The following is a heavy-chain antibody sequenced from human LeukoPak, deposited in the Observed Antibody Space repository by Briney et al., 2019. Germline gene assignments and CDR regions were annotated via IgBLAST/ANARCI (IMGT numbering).Heavy chain of an antibody. V-gene: IGHV4-39*07. CDR1: GVSITSRNYY. Sequence: PSETLSLTCSVSGVSITSRNYYWLWLRQPPGKGLEGIGSIYYNGDTYYNLSLKSRVTISVDTSKYQCSLRLSSVTAAGTAVYYCARGLNYAGSGYYFDAWGPGTVVTVSS. CDR3: ARGLNYAGSGYYFDA. CDR2: IYYNGDT. D-gene: IGHD3-22*01. J-gene: IGHJ4*02.